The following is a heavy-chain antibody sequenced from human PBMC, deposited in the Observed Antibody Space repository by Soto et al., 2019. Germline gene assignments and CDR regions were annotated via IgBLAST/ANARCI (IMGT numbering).Heavy chain of an antibody. CDR1: GFTFEDYA. V-gene: IGHV3-9*01. CDR3: AKDTATGTSGWYEYFHL. D-gene: IGHD6-19*01. J-gene: IGHJ1*01. Sequence: SLRLSCAASGFTFEDYAMHWVRQVPGKGLEWVSGISWNSGSIAYADSVKGRFTISRDNAKNSLFLQMNSLRAEDTAFYYCAKDTATGTSGWYEYFHLWGQGTLVTVSS. CDR2: ISWNSGSI.